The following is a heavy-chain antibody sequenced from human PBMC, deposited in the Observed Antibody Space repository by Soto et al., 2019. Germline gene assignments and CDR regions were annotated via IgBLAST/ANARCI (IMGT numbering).Heavy chain of an antibody. V-gene: IGHV1-2*04. CDR2: INPNSGGT. J-gene: IGHJ5*02. Sequence: ASVKVSCKASGYTFTGYYMHWVRQAPGQGLEWMGWINPNSGGTNYAQRFQGWVTMTRDTSISTAYMELSRLRSDDTAVYYCARVLSDSSGYYFSWGQGTLVTVSS. D-gene: IGHD3-22*01. CDR1: GYTFTGYY. CDR3: ARVLSDSSGYYFS.